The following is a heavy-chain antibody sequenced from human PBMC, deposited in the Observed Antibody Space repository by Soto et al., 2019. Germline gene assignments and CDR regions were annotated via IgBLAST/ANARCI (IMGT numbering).Heavy chain of an antibody. J-gene: IGHJ6*02. Sequence: QVQLVQSGAEVKKPGASVKVSCKASGYTFTSYGISWVRQAPGQGPEWMGWVSAYNGNTNYAQTRQGRVTIPTDTTTSTAYMELRSLRSDDTAVYYCASGRGSTIFVSYGMDVWGQGTTVTVSS. CDR3: ASGRGSTIFVSYGMDV. CDR1: GYTFTSYG. CDR2: VSAYNGNT. V-gene: IGHV1-18*01. D-gene: IGHD3-3*01.